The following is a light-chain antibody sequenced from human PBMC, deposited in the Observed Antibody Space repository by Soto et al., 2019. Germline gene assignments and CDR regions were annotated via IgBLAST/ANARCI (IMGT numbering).Light chain of an antibody. CDR2: GAS. J-gene: IGKJ1*01. Sequence: EVVMRQSPATLSVSPGEGATPSCRASQGIGDTLAWYQHKPGQTPRLLIYGASTRATGIPARFSGSGSGTEFTLTISSLQSEDFAVYYCQQYNNWPTWTFGQGTKVDIK. V-gene: IGKV3-15*01. CDR1: QGIGDT. CDR3: QQYNNWPTWT.